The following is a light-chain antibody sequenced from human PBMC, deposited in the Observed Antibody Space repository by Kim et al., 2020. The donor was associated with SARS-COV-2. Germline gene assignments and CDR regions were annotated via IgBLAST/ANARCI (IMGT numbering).Light chain of an antibody. CDR1: QSVSSNY. J-gene: IGKJ4*01. V-gene: IGKV3-20*01. CDR3: QQYGSSPT. Sequence: EIVLTQSPGTLSLSPGERATLSCRASQSVSSNYLAWYQQKPGQTPWLLIYGASSRAAGIPDRFSGSGSGTDFTLTINRLEPEDFALYYCQQYGSSPTFGGGTKVDIK. CDR2: GAS.